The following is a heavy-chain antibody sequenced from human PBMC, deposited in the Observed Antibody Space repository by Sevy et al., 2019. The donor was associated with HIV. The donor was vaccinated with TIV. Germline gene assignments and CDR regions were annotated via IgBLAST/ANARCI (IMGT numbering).Heavy chain of an antibody. V-gene: IGHV4-4*07. CDR2: IYTSGST. J-gene: IGHJ4*02. D-gene: IGHD2-8*01. Sequence: SETLSLTCTVSGGSISSYYWSWIRQPAGKGLEWIGRIYTSGSTNYNPSLKSRVTMSVDTSKNQFSLKLSSVTAADTAVYYCARDSALRYCTNGLCYMFDYRGQGTLVTVSS. CDR1: GGSISSYY. CDR3: ARDSALRYCTNGLCYMFDY.